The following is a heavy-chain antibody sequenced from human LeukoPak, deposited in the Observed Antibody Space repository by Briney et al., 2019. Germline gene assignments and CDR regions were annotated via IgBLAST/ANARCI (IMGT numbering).Heavy chain of an antibody. Sequence: GGALRLSCATSGFTFSTYSMNWVRQAPGKGLEWVSSIGTSSSSIYYADSVRGRFTISRDNARNSLYLQMNSLRAEDTAVYYCVRIPNSANFPNWFDPCGQGTLVTVSS. V-gene: IGHV3-21*01. CDR3: VRIPNSANFPNWFDP. CDR2: IGTSSSSI. CDR1: GFTFSTYS. J-gene: IGHJ5*02. D-gene: IGHD2/OR15-2a*01.